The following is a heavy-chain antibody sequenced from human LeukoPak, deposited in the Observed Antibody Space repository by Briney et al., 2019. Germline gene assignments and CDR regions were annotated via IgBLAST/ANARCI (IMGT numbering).Heavy chain of an antibody. CDR2: ISWNSGSI. CDR1: GFTFDDYA. V-gene: IGHV3-9*03. Sequence: PGRSLRLSCAASGFTFDDYAMHWVRQAPGKGLEWVSGISWNSGSIGYADSVKGRFTISRDNAKNSLYLQMNSLRAEDMALYYCAKDMSAGVYDAFDIWGQGTMVTVSS. D-gene: IGHD7-27*01. J-gene: IGHJ3*02. CDR3: AKDMSAGVYDAFDI.